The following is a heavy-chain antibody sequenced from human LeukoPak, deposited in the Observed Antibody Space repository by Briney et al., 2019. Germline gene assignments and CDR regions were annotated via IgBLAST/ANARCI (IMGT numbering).Heavy chain of an antibody. Sequence: GGSLRLSCAASGFIFSTYAMSWVRQAPGKGLEWVSLITSSGSNTYYADSVKGRFTISRDNSKSTLYLQMNSLRAEDTAVYFCAKDGDSSGYYWDSWGQGTLVTVSS. V-gene: IGHV3-23*01. CDR2: ITSSGSNT. CDR3: AKDGDSSGYYWDS. CDR1: GFIFSTYA. D-gene: IGHD3-22*01. J-gene: IGHJ4*02.